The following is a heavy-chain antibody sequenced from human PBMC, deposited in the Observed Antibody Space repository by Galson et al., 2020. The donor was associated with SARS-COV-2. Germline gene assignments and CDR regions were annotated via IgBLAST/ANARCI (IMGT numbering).Heavy chain of an antibody. CDR3: ARDLGGTYPKNIMDV. CDR1: GFSFSTCG. CDR2: IWFDGSNK. J-gene: IGHJ6*02. V-gene: IGHV3-33*01. Sequence: GGSLRLSCAASGFSFSTCGMHWVRQAPGKGLEWVALIWFDGSNKNYADSARGRFTISRDNSKNTLYLQMNSLRAEDTAVYYCARDLGGTYPKNIMDVWGQGTTVTVSS.